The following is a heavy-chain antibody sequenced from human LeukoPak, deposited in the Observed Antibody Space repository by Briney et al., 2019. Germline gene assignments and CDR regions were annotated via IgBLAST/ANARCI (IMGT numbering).Heavy chain of an antibody. CDR1: GGSISSSNW. V-gene: IGHV4-4*02. CDR2: IYHSGST. J-gene: IGHJ5*02. CDR3: AREGVKYYYDSSGYSPHDWFDP. Sequence: PSGTLSLTCAVSGGSISSSNWWSWVRQPPGKGLEWIGEIYHSGSTNYNPSLKSRVTISVDKSKNQFSLKLSSVTAADTAVYYCAREGVKYYYDSSGYSPHDWFDPWGQGTLVTVSS. D-gene: IGHD3-22*01.